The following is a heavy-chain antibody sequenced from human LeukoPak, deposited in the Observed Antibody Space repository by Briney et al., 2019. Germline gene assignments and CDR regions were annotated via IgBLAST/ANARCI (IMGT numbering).Heavy chain of an antibody. CDR1: GFTFNNYA. J-gene: IGHJ4*02. CDR2: ISYDGSNK. D-gene: IGHD6-6*01. CDR3: AVYSSSSSY. Sequence: GSLRLSCAASGFTFNNYAMSWVRQAPGKGLEWVAVISYDGSNKYYADSVKGRFTISRDNSKNTLYLQMNSLRAEDTAVYYCAVYSSSSSYWGQGTLVTVSS. V-gene: IGHV3-30*03.